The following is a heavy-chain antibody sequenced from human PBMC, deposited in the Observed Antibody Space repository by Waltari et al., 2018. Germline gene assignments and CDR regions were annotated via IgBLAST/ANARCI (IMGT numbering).Heavy chain of an antibody. CDR1: GYTFINYE. V-gene: IGHV1-8*02. CDR2: VNPNSGAT. Sequence: QVQLVQSGAEVLKPGASVKVSCQASGYTFINYEIHWVRQAAGQGLEWMGGVNPNSGATADAQKFQGRITMIWDTSISTAYMELSNLRSDDTAVLYCARGRDVFANFDYNWFDPWGQGTLVTVSS. D-gene: IGHD3-3*01. CDR3: ARGRDVFANFDYNWFDP. J-gene: IGHJ5*02.